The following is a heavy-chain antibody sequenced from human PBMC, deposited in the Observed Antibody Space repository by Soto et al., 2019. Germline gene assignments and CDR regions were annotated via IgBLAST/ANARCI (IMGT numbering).Heavy chain of an antibody. CDR1: GFTFSNAW. Sequence: GGSLRLSCAASGFTFSNAWMNWVRQAPGKGLEWVGRIKSKTDGGTTDYAAPVKGRFTISRDDSKNTLYLQMNSLKTEDTAVYYCTTGWFGELSLDYFDYWGQGTLVTVSS. V-gene: IGHV3-15*07. D-gene: IGHD3-10*01. CDR2: IKSKTDGGTT. CDR3: TTGWFGELSLDYFDY. J-gene: IGHJ4*02.